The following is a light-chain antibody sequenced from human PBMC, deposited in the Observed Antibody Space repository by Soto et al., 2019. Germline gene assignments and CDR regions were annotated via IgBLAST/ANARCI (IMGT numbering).Light chain of an antibody. CDR3: QQRSNWPPIT. J-gene: IGKJ5*01. V-gene: IGKV3-11*01. CDR1: QSVSDY. Sequence: ETVLTQSPARLSLSPGVRATLSCRAGQSVSDYLAWYQQKPGQPPRLLFFDASNRVTGVPARFSAGGSGTDFTLIISNLEPEDFAVYYCQQRSNWPPITFGQGTRLEIK. CDR2: DAS.